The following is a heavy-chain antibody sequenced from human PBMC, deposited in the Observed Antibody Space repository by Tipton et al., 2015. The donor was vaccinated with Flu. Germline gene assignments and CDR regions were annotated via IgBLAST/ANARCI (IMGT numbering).Heavy chain of an antibody. D-gene: IGHD1-26*01. Sequence: PLRLSCAASGFNFNNYGMSWVRQAPGKGLDWVAVAPYDGSKRVYGDSVKGRFTISRDNFKNTLYLEMNSLRADDTAVYFCARDGPPYSPTSGWFDPWGQGTLVTVSS. J-gene: IGHJ5*02. CDR2: APYDGSKR. V-gene: IGHV3-30*03. CDR1: GFNFNNYG. CDR3: ARDGPPYSPTSGWFDP.